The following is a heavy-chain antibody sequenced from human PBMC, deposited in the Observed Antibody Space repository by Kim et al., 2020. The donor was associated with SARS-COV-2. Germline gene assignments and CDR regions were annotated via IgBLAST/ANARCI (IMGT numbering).Heavy chain of an antibody. CDR3: ARDSTLYDFRGGMDV. CDR2: ISSSSSTI. Sequence: GGSLRLSCAASGFTFSSYSMNWVRQAPGKGLEWVSYISSSSSTIYYADSVKGRFTISRDNAKNSLYLQMNSLRDEDTAVYYCARDSTLYDFRGGMDVWGQGTTVTVPS. CDR1: GFTFSSYS. D-gene: IGHD3-3*01. V-gene: IGHV3-48*02. J-gene: IGHJ6*02.